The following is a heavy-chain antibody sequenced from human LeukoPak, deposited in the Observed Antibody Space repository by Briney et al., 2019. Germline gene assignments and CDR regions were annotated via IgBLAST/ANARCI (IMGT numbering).Heavy chain of an antibody. Sequence: SETLSLTCTVPGGSISSYYWSWIRQPPGKGLEWIGYIYYSGSTIYNPSLKSRVTISVVTSKNQFSLKLSSVPAADTAAYYCARGDHYDSSHFDYWGQGTLVTVSS. V-gene: IGHV4-59*01. D-gene: IGHD3-22*01. CDR2: IYYSGST. J-gene: IGHJ4*02. CDR3: ARGDHYDSSHFDY. CDR1: GGSISSYY.